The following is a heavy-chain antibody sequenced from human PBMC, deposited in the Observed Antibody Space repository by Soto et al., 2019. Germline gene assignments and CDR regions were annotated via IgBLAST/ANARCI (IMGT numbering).Heavy chain of an antibody. CDR3: ARFVRHQLPTIDY. CDR1: GYTFTNYD. D-gene: IGHD1-26*01. Sequence: ASVEVSCRASGYTFTNYDINWVRQATGQGLEWMGWMNPSNGNTGYAQKFQGRVTMTRDTSISTAYMELSSLTSADTAVYYCARFVRHQLPTIDYWGQGALVTVSS. J-gene: IGHJ4*02. CDR2: MNPSNGNT. V-gene: IGHV1-8*01.